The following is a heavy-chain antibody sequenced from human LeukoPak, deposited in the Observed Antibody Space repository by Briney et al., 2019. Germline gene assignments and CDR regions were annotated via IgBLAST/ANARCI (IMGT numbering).Heavy chain of an antibody. CDR1: GYTFTSYD. CDR3: ARGRLIGYSSGWYSFDY. J-gene: IGHJ4*02. V-gene: IGHV1-8*01. Sequence: GASVKVSCKASGYTFTSYDINWVRQATGQGLEWMGWMNPNSGNTAYAQKFQGRVTMTRNTSISTAYMELSSLRSEDTAVYYCARGRLIGYSSGWYSFDYWGQGTLVTVSS. CDR2: MNPNSGNT. D-gene: IGHD6-19*01.